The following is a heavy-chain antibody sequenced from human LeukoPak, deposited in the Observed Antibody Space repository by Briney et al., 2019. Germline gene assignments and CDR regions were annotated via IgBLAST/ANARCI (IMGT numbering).Heavy chain of an antibody. V-gene: IGHV4-59*01. J-gene: IGHJ4*02. CDR1: GGSISSYY. Sequence: SETLSLTCSVSGGSISSYYWSWIRQPPGKGLEWIGYIYYSGSTNYNPSLESRVTISVDTSKNQFSLRLSSVTAADTAVYYCARNRYSSGWYYFDYWGQGTLVTVSS. D-gene: IGHD6-19*01. CDR2: IYYSGST. CDR3: ARNRYSSGWYYFDY.